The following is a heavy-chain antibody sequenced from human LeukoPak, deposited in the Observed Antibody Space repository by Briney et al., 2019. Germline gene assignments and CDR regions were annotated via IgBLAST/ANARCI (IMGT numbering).Heavy chain of an antibody. CDR2: ISYDGSNK. D-gene: IGHD6-13*01. J-gene: IGHJ4*02. CDR1: GFTFSSYW. CDR3: AREKQQLLYYFDY. V-gene: IGHV3-30-3*01. Sequence: GGSLRLSCAASGFTFSSYWMHWVRQAPGKGLEWVAVISYDGSNKYYADSVKGRFTISRDNSKNTLYLQMNSLRAEDTAVYYCAREKQQLLYYFDYWGQGTLVTVSS.